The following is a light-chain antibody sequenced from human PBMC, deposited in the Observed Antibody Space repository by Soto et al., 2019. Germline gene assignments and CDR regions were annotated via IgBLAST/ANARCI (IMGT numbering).Light chain of an antibody. V-gene: IGKV3-15*01. J-gene: IGKJ2*01. CDR1: QSIDDK. Sequence: EIVMTQSPAIVSVSPGERATLSCRASQSIDDKLAWYQQKPGQVPRLLISGASARATGVPGRFSGSGSGTEFTLTISSLQSEDSAVYYCQHYYDWVKSFGQGTKLEIK. CDR3: QHYYDWVKS. CDR2: GAS.